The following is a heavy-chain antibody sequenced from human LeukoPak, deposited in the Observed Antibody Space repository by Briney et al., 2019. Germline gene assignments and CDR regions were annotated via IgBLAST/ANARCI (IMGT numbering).Heavy chain of an antibody. J-gene: IGHJ6*03. D-gene: IGHD2-2*01. V-gene: IGHV4-4*07. CDR1: GGSISSYY. Sequence: PSETLSLTCTVSGGSISSYYWSWIRQPAGKGLEWIGRIYTSGSTNYNPSLKSRVTISVDTSKNQFSLKLSSVTAADTGVYFCARGVYCSSTSCPNYYYMDVWGKGTPVTVPS. CDR3: ARGVYCSSTSCPNYYYMDV. CDR2: IYTSGST.